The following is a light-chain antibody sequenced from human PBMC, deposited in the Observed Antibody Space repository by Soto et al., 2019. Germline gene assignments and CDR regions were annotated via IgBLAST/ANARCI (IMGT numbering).Light chain of an antibody. CDR1: SSDVGGYNH. Sequence: QSVLTQRASVSGSPGQSITMSCTGTSSDVGGYNHVSWYQQHPGRAPKLMIYDVTNRPSGVSNRFSGSKSGNTASLTISGLQSEDEADYYCYSYTSSSTLVFGGGTKLTVL. J-gene: IGLJ2*01. CDR2: DVT. V-gene: IGLV2-14*03. CDR3: YSYTSSSTLV.